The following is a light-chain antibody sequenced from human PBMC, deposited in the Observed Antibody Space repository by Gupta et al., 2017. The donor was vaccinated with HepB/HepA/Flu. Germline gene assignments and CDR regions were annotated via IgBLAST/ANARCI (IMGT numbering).Light chain of an antibody. CDR1: QSISSW. CDR2: KAS. Sequence: DLQMPQSPSTLSASVGDRVTITCRASQSISSWLAWYQQKPGKAPKLLIYKASSLESGVPSRFSGSGSGTEFTLTISSLQPDDFATYYCQQYNSYPMYTFGQGTKLEIK. J-gene: IGKJ2*01. CDR3: QQYNSYPMYT. V-gene: IGKV1-5*03.